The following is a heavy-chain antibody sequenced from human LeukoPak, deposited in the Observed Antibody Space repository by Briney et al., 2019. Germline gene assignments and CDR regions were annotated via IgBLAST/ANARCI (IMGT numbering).Heavy chain of an antibody. CDR1: GFSFEQYG. CDR2: INWNGGST. D-gene: IGHD3/OR15-3a*01. Sequence: PGGSLRLSCAASGFSFEQYGMSWVRQVPGQGLEWVSGINWNGGSTGYADSVRGRFTISRDNAKNSLYLQLNSLRAEDTAFYYCASARGYDFRGSSDYWGRGTLVTVSS. CDR3: ASARGYDFRGSSDY. V-gene: IGHV3-20*04. J-gene: IGHJ4*02.